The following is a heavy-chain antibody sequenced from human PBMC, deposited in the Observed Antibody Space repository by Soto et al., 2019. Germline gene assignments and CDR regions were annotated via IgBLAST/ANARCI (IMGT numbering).Heavy chain of an antibody. CDR2: IYCSGST. D-gene: IGHD3-10*01. Sequence: PSETLSLTCTVSGGSISSSSYYWGWIRQPPGKGLEWIGSIYCSGSTYYNPSLKSRVTISVDTSKNQFSLKLSSVTAADTAVYYCARARVRGVIRVYYYYGMDVWGQGTTVTVSS. CDR3: ARARVRGVIRVYYYYGMDV. V-gene: IGHV4-39*01. J-gene: IGHJ6*02. CDR1: GGSISSSSYY.